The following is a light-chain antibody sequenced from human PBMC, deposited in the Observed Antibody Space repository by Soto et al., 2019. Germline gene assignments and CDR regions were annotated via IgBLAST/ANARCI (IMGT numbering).Light chain of an antibody. CDR3: QQYHDRWT. V-gene: IGKV3-15*01. Sequence: EIVMTQSPATLSVSPGASATLSCRASQSVSSNLAWYQQKPGQAPRLFIYGASTRATGVPARFSGSGSGTEFTLAISSLQSEDFAVYFCQQYHDRWTFGQGTKVDIK. CDR2: GAS. J-gene: IGKJ1*01. CDR1: QSVSSN.